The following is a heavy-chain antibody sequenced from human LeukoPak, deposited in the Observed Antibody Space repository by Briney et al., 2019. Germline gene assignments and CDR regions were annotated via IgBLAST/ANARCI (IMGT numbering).Heavy chain of an antibody. J-gene: IGHJ6*03. CDR2: INHSGST. CDR1: GGSFSGYY. CDR3: ARGAPNPRYYYYMDV. D-gene: IGHD1-14*01. V-gene: IGHV4-34*01. Sequence: PSETLSLTCAVYGGSFSGYYWSWIRQPPGKGLEWIGEINHSGSTNYNPSLKSRVTISVDTSKNQFSLKLSSVTAADTAVYYCARGAPNPRYYYYMDVWGKGTTVTVSS.